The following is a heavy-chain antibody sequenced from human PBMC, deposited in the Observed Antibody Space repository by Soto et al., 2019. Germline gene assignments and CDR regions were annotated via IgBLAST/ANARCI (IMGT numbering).Heavy chain of an antibody. J-gene: IGHJ6*02. CDR3: AREGNRGYYSDYYYGMDV. Sequence: QVQLVESGGGVVQPGRSLRLSCAASGFTFNSHPMHWVRQAPGKGLEWVTVISSDGNNEYYADSVKGRFTISRDNSKNTLYLQMNSLRDEDTAVYYCAREGNRGYYSDYYYGMDVWGQGTTVTVSS. CDR2: ISSDGNNE. V-gene: IGHV3-30-3*01. D-gene: IGHD3-22*01. CDR1: GFTFNSHP.